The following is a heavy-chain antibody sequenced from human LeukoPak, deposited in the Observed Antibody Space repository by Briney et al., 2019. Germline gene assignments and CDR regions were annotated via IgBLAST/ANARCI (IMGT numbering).Heavy chain of an antibody. CDR3: AREQYTVTSHDAFDI. J-gene: IGHJ3*02. D-gene: IGHD4-17*01. Sequence: ASVKVSCKASGYTFTSYDINWVRQATGQGLEWMGWMNPNSGNTGYAQKFQGRVTVTTNTSISTAYMELSSLRSEDTAVYYCAREQYTVTSHDAFDIWGQGTMVTVSS. V-gene: IGHV1-8*01. CDR2: MNPNSGNT. CDR1: GYTFTSYD.